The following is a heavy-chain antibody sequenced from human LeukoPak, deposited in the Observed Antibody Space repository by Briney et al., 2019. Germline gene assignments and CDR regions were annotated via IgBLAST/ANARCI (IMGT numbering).Heavy chain of an antibody. D-gene: IGHD3-16*01. Sequence: GGTLRLSCAASGFTFSSYEMNWVRQAPGKGLEWVSYISSSGSTIYYADSVKGRFTISRDNAKNSLYLQMASLRAEDTAVYYCARGPRGLGHSFDYWGQGTLVTVSS. J-gene: IGHJ4*02. CDR1: GFTFSSYE. CDR3: ARGPRGLGHSFDY. CDR2: ISSSGSTI. V-gene: IGHV3-48*03.